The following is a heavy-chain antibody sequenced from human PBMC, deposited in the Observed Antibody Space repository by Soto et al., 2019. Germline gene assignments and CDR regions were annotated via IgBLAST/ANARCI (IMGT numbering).Heavy chain of an antibody. Sequence: PGGSLSLSCAASGFTFSSYGMHWVRQAPGKGLEWVAVIWYDGSNKYYAESVKGRFTISRDNSKNTLYLQMNSLRAEDTAVCYCARDSHVGSGWQLTADYWGQGTLVTAPQ. CDR1: GFTFSSYG. CDR3: ARDSHVGSGWQLTADY. V-gene: IGHV3-33*01. CDR2: IWYDGSNK. D-gene: IGHD6-19*01. J-gene: IGHJ4*02.